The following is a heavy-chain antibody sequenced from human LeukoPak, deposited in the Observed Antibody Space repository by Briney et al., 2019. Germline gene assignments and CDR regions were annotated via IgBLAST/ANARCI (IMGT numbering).Heavy chain of an antibody. Sequence: ASVKLSCKAAGYTVTGYYMHWGRQAPGQGLGWRGWINPNSGGTNYAQKFQGRVTMTRDTSISTAYMELSRLRSDDTAVYYCARGYSYGYQHFDYWGQGTLVTVSS. D-gene: IGHD5-18*01. CDR3: ARGYSYGYQHFDY. CDR1: GYTVTGYY. CDR2: INPNSGGT. V-gene: IGHV1-2*02. J-gene: IGHJ4*02.